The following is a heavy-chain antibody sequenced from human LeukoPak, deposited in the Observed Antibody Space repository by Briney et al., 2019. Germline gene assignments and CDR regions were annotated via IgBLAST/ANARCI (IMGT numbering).Heavy chain of an antibody. Sequence: PSETLSLTCSVSGYFISSGYYWGWIRQPPGNGLEWIGEINHSGSTNYNPSLKGRVTISVDTSKNQFSLKLSAVTAADTAVYYCVLYMWGRTNPSHWGFDPWGQGTLVTVSS. V-gene: IGHV4-38-2*02. CDR2: INHSGST. CDR3: VLYMWGRTNPSHWGFDP. J-gene: IGHJ5*02. CDR1: GYFISSGYY. D-gene: IGHD1-1*01.